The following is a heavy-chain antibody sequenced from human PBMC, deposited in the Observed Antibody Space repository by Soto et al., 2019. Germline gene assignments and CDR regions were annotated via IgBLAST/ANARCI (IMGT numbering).Heavy chain of an antibody. J-gene: IGHJ3*02. D-gene: IGHD1-26*01. Sequence: QVQLQESGPGLVKPSETQSLTCTVSGGSISSYYWSWIRQPPGKGLEWIGNIHNSGSTNYKPSLKSRVTISVDTSKNQFSLKLSSVTAADTAVYYCAIETDSGSYYTFDIWGQGTMVTVSS. CDR3: AIETDSGSYYTFDI. CDR2: IHNSGST. CDR1: GGSISSYY. V-gene: IGHV4-59*01.